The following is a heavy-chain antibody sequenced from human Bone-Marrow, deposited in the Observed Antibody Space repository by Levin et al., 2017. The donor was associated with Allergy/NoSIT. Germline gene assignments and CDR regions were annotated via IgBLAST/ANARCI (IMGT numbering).Heavy chain of an antibody. J-gene: IGHJ4*02. CDR1: GGPMRGGGYS. CDR2: MYHSETT. Sequence: SQTLSLPCAVSGGPMRGGGYSWRWIRQPPGKGLEWIGYMYHSETTRYNPSLKSRATISVDKTTNQFSLNVTSATAADTAIYYCVRVSGATVFDYWGQGILVTVSS. D-gene: IGHD3-10*01. V-gene: IGHV4-30-2*01. CDR3: VRVSGATVFDY.